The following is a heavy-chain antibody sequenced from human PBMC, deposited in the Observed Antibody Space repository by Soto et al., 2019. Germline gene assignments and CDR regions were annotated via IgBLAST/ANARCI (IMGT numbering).Heavy chain of an antibody. CDR1: GGSVSSGSYY. CDR2: IYCSGST. D-gene: IGHD3-22*01. V-gene: IGHV4-61*01. J-gene: IGHJ1*01. Sequence: SETLSLTCTVSGGSVSSGSYYWSWIRQPPGKGLEWIGYIYCSGSTNYNPSLESRVTISVDTSKNQFSLKLSSVTAADTAVYYCAREDYYDSSDWGQGTLVTVSS. CDR3: AREDYYDSSD.